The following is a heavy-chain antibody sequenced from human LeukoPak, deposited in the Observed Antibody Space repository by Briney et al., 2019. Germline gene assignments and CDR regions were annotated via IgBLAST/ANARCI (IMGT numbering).Heavy chain of an antibody. D-gene: IGHD3-3*01. CDR3: ARAYDFWSAYYFDY. V-gene: IGHV3-53*01. Sequence: PGGSLRLSCAASGFTVSSNYMSWVRQAPGKGLGWVSVIYSGDSTYYADSVKGRFTISRDNSKNTLYLQMNSLRAEDTAVYYCARAYDFWSAYYFDYWGQGTLVTVSS. CDR2: IYSGDST. J-gene: IGHJ4*02. CDR1: GFTVSSNY.